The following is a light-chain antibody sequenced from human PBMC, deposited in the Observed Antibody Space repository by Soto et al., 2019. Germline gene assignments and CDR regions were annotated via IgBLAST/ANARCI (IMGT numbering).Light chain of an antibody. Sequence: QSVLTQPPSVSGAPGQRVTYSCTGSSSNIGAGYDVHWYQQLPGTAPKLLIYGNSNRPSGVPDRFSGSKSGTSASLAITGLQAEDEADYYCQSYDSSLSGSVFGGATKLTVL. J-gene: IGLJ2*01. CDR2: GNS. CDR3: QSYDSSLSGSV. CDR1: SSNIGAGYD. V-gene: IGLV1-40*01.